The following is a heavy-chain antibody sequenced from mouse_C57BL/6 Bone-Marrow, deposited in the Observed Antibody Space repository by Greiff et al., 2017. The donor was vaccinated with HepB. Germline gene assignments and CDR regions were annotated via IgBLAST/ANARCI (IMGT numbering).Heavy chain of an antibody. D-gene: IGHD1-1*01. Sequence: VQLQQPGAELVKPGASVKMSCKASGYTFTSYWITWVKQRPGQGLEWIGDIYPGSGSTNYNEKFKSKATLTVDTSSSTAYMQLSSLTSEDAAVYYCASNDYGSSPYYFDYWGQGTTLTVSS. CDR3: ASNDYGSSPYYFDY. CDR2: IYPGSGST. J-gene: IGHJ2*01. CDR1: GYTFTSYW. V-gene: IGHV1-55*01.